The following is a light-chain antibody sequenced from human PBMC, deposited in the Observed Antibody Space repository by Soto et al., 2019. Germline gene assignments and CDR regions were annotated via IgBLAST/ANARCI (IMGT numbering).Light chain of an antibody. Sequence: EIVLTQSPDTLSLSPGERATLSCRASQSVASHLAWYQQKPGQAPSLLMFDASNRATGIPSRFSGSGSGTDFALTNSSLEPEDFAVYYCQHRSIWPVSFGQGTRLEIK. CDR3: QHRSIWPVS. CDR1: QSVASH. V-gene: IGKV3-11*01. CDR2: DAS. J-gene: IGKJ5*01.